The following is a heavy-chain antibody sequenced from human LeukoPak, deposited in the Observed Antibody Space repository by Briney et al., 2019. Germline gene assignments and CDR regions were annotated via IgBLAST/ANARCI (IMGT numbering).Heavy chain of an antibody. V-gene: IGHV4-34*01. CDR2: INHSGST. J-gene: IGHJ5*02. CDR3: ARGRFSSSWRRGWFDP. CDR1: GGSFSGYY. D-gene: IGHD6-13*01. Sequence: SETLSLTCAVYGGSFSGYYWSWLRQPPGKGLEWIGEINHSGSTNYNPSLKSRVTISVDTSKNQFSLKLSSVTAADTAVYYCARGRFSSSWRRGWFDPWGQGTLVTVSS.